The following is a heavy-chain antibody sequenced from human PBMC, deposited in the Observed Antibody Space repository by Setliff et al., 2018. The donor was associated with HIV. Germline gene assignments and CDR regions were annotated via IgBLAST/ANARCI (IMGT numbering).Heavy chain of an antibody. CDR3: ATRPGSGFQYYHLDF. CDR1: GGSITGYF. J-gene: IGHJ4*02. Sequence: SETLSLTCTVSGGSITGYFWNWIRQSPGKGLEWIGYIYYTGSTSYNPSLKSRILISVDTSKNQFSLKMSSVTAADTAVYYCATRPGSGFQYYHLDFWGQGTLVTVS. V-gene: IGHV4-59*01. D-gene: IGHD5-12*01. CDR2: IYYTGST.